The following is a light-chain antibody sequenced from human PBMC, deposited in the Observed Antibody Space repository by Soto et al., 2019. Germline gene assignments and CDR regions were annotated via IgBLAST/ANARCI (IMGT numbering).Light chain of an antibody. Sequence: DIQMTQSPSSLSASVGDRVTITCRASQSISYDLNWYQQKPGKAPRLLIYGANSLESGVPLRFSGSGSRTDFTLTINNLQPEDFATYYCQQSYTTPPTFGGGTKV. CDR2: GAN. V-gene: IGKV1-39*01. J-gene: IGKJ4*01. CDR1: QSISYD. CDR3: QQSYTTPPT.